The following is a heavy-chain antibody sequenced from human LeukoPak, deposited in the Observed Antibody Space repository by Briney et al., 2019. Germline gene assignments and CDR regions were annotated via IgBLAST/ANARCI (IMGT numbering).Heavy chain of an antibody. CDR2: ISGSGGST. CDR3: TRSGILYFDY. J-gene: IGHJ4*02. CDR1: GFTFSSYA. D-gene: IGHD6-13*01. V-gene: IGHV3-23*01. Sequence: GGSLRLSCAASGFTFSSYAMSWVRQAPGKGLEWVSAISGSGGSTYYADSVKGRFTISRDNAKNSLYLQMNSLRAEDTAVYYCTRSGILYFDYWGQGTLVTVSS.